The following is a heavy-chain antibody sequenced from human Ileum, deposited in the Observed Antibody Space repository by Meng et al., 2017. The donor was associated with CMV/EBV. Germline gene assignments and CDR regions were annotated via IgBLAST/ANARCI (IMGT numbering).Heavy chain of an antibody. V-gene: IGHV2-5*02. J-gene: IGHJ5*02. CDR1: GFSLPTYGMG. D-gene: IGHD3-22*01. CDR3: ARTLYPTSYYFGP. CDR2: IYWDNDA. Sequence: QITLTEADPSLAEPTPTPTLTCTFSGFSLPTYGMGVGWIRQPPGEALEWLSAIYWDNDARYSPSLRSRLSITKDTSKNQVVLTMTNLGPVDTATYYCARTLYPTSYYFGPWGPGTLVTVSS.